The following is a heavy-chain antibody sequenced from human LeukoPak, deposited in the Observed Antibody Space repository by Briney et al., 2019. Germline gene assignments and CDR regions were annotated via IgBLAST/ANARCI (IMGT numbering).Heavy chain of an antibody. Sequence: GPSVTVSCKASGYTFTSYYMHWGRQAPGQGLEWMGIINPSGGSTSYAQKFQGRVTMTRDTSTSTVYMELSSLRSEDTAVYYCARGMTTVTTGAALIFGYWGQGTLVTVSS. V-gene: IGHV1-46*01. CDR2: INPSGGST. CDR1: GYTFTSYY. CDR3: ARGMTTVTTGAALIFGY. D-gene: IGHD4-17*01. J-gene: IGHJ4*02.